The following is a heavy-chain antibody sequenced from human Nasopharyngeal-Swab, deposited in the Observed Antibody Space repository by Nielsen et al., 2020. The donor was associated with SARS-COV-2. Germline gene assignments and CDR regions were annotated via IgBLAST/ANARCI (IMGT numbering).Heavy chain of an antibody. D-gene: IGHD2-21*02. CDR2: IYYSGTT. V-gene: IGHV4-39*01. CDR1: AASIISSDHY. Sequence: SETLSLTCSVSAASIISSDHYWSWIRQPPGKGLEWIGSIYYSGTTSYNPSLKSRLTMSVDTSTNQFSLKVSSVTAADTAVYYCTSHEYCRGYCKNGGFDSWGQGTLVIVSS. CDR3: TSHEYCRGYCKNGGFDS. J-gene: IGHJ4*02.